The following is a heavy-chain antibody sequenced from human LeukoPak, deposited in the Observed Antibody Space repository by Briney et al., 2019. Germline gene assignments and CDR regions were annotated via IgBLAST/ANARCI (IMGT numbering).Heavy chain of an antibody. D-gene: IGHD1-26*01. J-gene: IGHJ6*03. V-gene: IGHV3-23*01. Sequence: GGSLRLSCAASGFTFSSYAMSWVRQAPGKGLEWVSAISGSGGSTYYADSVKGRFTISRDNSKNTLYLQMNSLRAEDTAVYYCARDAEAGATNGGYYYYYYMDVWGKGTTVTVSS. CDR3: ARDAEAGATNGGYYYYYYMDV. CDR2: ISGSGGST. CDR1: GFTFSSYA.